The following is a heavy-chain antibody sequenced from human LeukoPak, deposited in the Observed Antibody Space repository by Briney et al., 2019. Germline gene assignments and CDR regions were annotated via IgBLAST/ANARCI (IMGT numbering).Heavy chain of an antibody. CDR3: AKGRGYGYVFADF. D-gene: IGHD5-18*01. V-gene: IGHV3-33*06. CDR1: GFSLNTFG. Sequence: GRSLRLSRAAAGFSLNTFGPQSVRQAPGMGLEWVAIIWNDGGNKFYADSVKGRYTISRDNSNNTLFLQMDSLRVEDTGANYCAKGRGYGYVFADFWGQGTLVAVSS. CDR2: IWNDGGNK. J-gene: IGHJ4*02.